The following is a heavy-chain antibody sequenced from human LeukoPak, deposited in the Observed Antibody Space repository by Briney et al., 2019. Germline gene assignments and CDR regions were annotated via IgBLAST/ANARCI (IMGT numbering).Heavy chain of an antibody. CDR1: GLTFSSYG. Sequence: GGSLRLSLATSGLTFSSYGMHSVRQAPAKVLEWVPVIWYDRSNKYYADSLKGRFTISRDNSKNTLYLQMNSLRAEDTAVYYCASSNWSDESLSDSWGQGTLVTVSS. CDR3: ASSNWSDESLSDS. D-gene: IGHD1-20*01. CDR2: IWYDRSNK. V-gene: IGHV3-33*01. J-gene: IGHJ4*02.